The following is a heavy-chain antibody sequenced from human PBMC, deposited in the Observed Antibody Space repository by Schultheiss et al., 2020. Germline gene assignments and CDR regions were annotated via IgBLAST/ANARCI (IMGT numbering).Heavy chain of an antibody. D-gene: IGHD3-3*01. J-gene: IGHJ5*02. Sequence: GGSLKISCAASGFTFSSYSMNWVRQAPGKGLVWVSRINSDGSSTSYADSVKGRFTISRDNAKNTLYLQMNSLRAEDTAVYYCARAPGITIFGVVIREQNWFDPWGQGTLVTVSS. CDR3: ARAPGITIFGVVIREQNWFDP. CDR1: GFTFSSYS. V-gene: IGHV3-74*01. CDR2: INSDGSST.